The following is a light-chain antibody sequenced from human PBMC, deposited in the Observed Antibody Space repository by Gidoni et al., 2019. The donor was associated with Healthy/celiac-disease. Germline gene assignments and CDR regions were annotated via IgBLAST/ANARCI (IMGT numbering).Light chain of an antibody. V-gene: IGLV1-47*01. Sequence: QSVLTQPPSASGTPGPRVTISCSGSSSNIGSNYVYWYQQLPGTAPKLLIYRNNQRPSGVPDRFSGSKSGTSASLAISVLRSEDEADYYCAAWDDSLSGRVFGTGTKVTVL. CDR2: RNN. J-gene: IGLJ1*01. CDR3: AAWDDSLSGRV. CDR1: SSNIGSNY.